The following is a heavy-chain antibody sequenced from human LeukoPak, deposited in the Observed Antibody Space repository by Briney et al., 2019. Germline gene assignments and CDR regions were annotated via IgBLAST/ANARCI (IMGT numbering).Heavy chain of an antibody. CDR1: GVSFSGYY. D-gene: IGHD3-10*01. CDR3: ARHYVYYYGSGSYPRWFDP. CDR2: INHSGST. V-gene: IGHV4-34*01. Sequence: PSETLSLTCAVYGVSFSGYYWSWLRQPPGKGLEWIGEINHSGSTNYNPSLKSRVTISVDTSKNQFSLKLSSVTAADTAVYYCARHYVYYYGSGSYPRWFDPWGQGTLVTVSS. J-gene: IGHJ5*02.